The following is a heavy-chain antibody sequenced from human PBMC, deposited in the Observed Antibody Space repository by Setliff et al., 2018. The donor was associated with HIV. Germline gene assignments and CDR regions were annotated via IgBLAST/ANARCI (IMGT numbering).Heavy chain of an antibody. CDR3: ARGTYSGYAGLFDY. CDR2: IYYSGST. CDR1: GGSISSSSYY. D-gene: IGHD5-12*01. V-gene: IGHV4-61*05. J-gene: IGHJ4*02. Sequence: SETLSLTCTVSGGSISSSSYYWGWIRQPPGKGLEWIGSIYYSGSTNYNPSLKRRVTISIDKSKKQFSLKVRSVTAADTAVYYCARGTYSGYAGLFDYWGQGTLVTVSS.